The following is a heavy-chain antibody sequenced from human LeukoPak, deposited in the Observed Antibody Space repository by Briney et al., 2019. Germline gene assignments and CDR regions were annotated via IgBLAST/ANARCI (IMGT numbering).Heavy chain of an antibody. CDR2: FDPEDGET. CDR1: GYTLTELS. Sequence: ASVKVSCKVSGYTLTELSMHWVRQAPGKGLEWMGGFDPEDGETIYAQKFQGRVTMTRNTSISTAYMELSSLRSEDTAVYYCARDSPRVGIAVAGTGGYWGQGTLVTVSS. J-gene: IGHJ4*02. D-gene: IGHD6-19*01. V-gene: IGHV1-24*01. CDR3: ARDSPRVGIAVAGTGGY.